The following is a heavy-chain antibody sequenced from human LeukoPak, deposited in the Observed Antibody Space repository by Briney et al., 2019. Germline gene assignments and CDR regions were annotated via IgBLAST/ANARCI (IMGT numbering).Heavy chain of an antibody. Sequence: GGSLRLCCAASGFTFGDYGMTWVRQTPGKGLEWVSTINWNGGSTAYADSVKGRFTISRDNAKNSLYLQMNSLRAEDAAVYYCAKEDCSGGRCYSLHYWGQGTLVTVSS. D-gene: IGHD2-15*01. CDR2: INWNGGST. CDR1: GFTFGDYG. J-gene: IGHJ4*02. CDR3: AKEDCSGGRCYSLHY. V-gene: IGHV3-20*04.